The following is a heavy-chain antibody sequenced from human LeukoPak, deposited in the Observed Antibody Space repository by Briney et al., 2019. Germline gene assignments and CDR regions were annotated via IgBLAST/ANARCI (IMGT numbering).Heavy chain of an antibody. V-gene: IGHV4-34*01. J-gene: IGHJ5*02. CDR3: ARENYDFWSGYNWFDP. D-gene: IGHD3-3*01. CDR1: GGSFSGYY. CDR2: INHSGST. Sequence: SETLSLTCAVYGGSFSGYYWSWIRQPPGKGLEWIGEINHSGSTNYNPSLKSRVTISVDTSKNQFSLKLSSVTAADTAVYYCARENYDFWSGYNWFDPWGRGTLVTVSS.